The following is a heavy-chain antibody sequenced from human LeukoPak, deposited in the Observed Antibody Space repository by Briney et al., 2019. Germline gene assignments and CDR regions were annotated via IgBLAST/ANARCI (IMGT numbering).Heavy chain of an antibody. Sequence: RGFLRLSWAAPGLIFSGSCLNLVRQAPGKGLEWVAKRNPNGSQNEYVESVKGRFTISSDNAKNSVLLLMKNRGVEDTAVYYCGTYSGSFPGWLDPWGQGTLVIVSS. CDR3: GTYSGSFPGWLDP. CDR1: GLIFSGSC. D-gene: IGHD1-26*01. J-gene: IGHJ5*02. V-gene: IGHV3-7*02. CDR2: RNPNGSQN.